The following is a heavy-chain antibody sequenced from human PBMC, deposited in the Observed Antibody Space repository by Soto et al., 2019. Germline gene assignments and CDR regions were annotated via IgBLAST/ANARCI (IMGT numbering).Heavy chain of an antibody. CDR3: AKDIVKYTYGACDY. Sequence: PGGSLRLSCAASGFVIDDFAMQWVLQAPGKGLEWVSSISWDSGKIGYADSVKGRFTISRDNSKSTLYLQMNSLRVEGTAVYYCAKDIVKYTYGACDYWGQGALVTVSS. CDR1: GFVIDDFA. V-gene: IGHV3-9*01. J-gene: IGHJ4*02. D-gene: IGHD2-21*01. CDR2: ISWDSGKI.